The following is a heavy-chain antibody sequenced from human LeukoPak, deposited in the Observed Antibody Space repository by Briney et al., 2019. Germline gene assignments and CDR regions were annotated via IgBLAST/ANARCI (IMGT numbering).Heavy chain of an antibody. J-gene: IGHJ3*02. CDR1: GGSISSGGYY. V-gene: IGHV4-31*03. D-gene: IGHD3-3*01. Sequence: SETLSLTCTVSGGSISSGGYYWSWIRQHPGKGLEWIGYIYYSGSTYYNPSLKSRVTISVDTSKNQFSLKLSSETAADTAVYYCARDLDDAFDIWGQGTMVTVSS. CDR2: IYYSGST. CDR3: ARDLDDAFDI.